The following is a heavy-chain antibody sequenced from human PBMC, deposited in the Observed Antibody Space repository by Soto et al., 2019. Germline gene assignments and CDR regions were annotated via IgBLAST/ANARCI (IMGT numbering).Heavy chain of an antibody. V-gene: IGHV1-2*02. Sequence: ASVKVSCKASGYTFTGYYMHWVRQAPGQGLEWMGWINPNSGGTNYAQKFQGRVTMTRDTSISTAYMELSRLRSDDTAVYYCARDASIAVAMDYYYGMDVWGQGTTVTVSS. CDR1: GYTFTGYY. CDR3: ARDASIAVAMDYYYGMDV. CDR2: INPNSGGT. J-gene: IGHJ6*02. D-gene: IGHD6-19*01.